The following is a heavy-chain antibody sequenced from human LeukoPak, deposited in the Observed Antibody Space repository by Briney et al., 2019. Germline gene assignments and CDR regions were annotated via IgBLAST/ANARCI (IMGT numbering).Heavy chain of an antibody. CDR2: ISGSGGST. CDR1: GFTFSSYA. J-gene: IGHJ4*02. CDR3: YSPPVLRYFDWLPD. D-gene: IGHD3-9*01. V-gene: IGHV3-23*01. Sequence: GGSLRLSCAASGFTFSSYAMSWVRQAPGKGLEWVSAISGSGGSTYYADSVKGRFTISRDNSKNTLYLQMNSLRAEDTAVYYCYSPPVLRYFDWLPDWGQGTLVTVSS.